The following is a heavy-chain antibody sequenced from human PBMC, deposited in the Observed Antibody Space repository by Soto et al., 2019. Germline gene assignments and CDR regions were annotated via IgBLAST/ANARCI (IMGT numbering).Heavy chain of an antibody. CDR2: IYYSGST. CDR1: GGSISSSSYY. J-gene: IGHJ5*02. D-gene: IGHD3-3*01. V-gene: IGHV4-39*01. CDR3: ARHHYDFWSGYYRPWFDP. Sequence: SETLSLTCTVSGGSISSSSYYWGWIRQPPGKGLEWIGSIYYSGSTYYNPSLKSRVTISVDTSKNQFSLKLSSVTAADTAVYYCARHHYDFWSGYYRPWFDPWGQGTLVTVSS.